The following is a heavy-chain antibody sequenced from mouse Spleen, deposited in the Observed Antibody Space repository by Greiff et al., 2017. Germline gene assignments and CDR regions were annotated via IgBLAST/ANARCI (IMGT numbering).Heavy chain of an antibody. Sequence: EVKLVESGGGLVKPGGSLKLSCAASGFTFSSFGMHWVRQAPEKGLEWVAYISSGSSTIYYADTVKGRFTISRDNPKNTLFLQMTSLRSEDTAMYYCAREVYFDYWGQGTTLTVSS. CDR3: AREVYFDY. CDR2: ISSGSSTI. J-gene: IGHJ2*01. CDR1: GFTFSSFG. V-gene: IGHV5-17*02.